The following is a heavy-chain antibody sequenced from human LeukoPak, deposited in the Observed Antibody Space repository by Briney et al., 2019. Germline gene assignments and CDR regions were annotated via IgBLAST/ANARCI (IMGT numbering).Heavy chain of an antibody. CDR1: GFTFSDYY. Sequence: GGSLRLSCAASGFTFSDYYMSWIRQAPGKGLEWVSYISSNGSTIYYADSVKGRFTISRDNAKNSLYLQMNSLRAEDTAVYYCARDLSSGWYPYYYYGMDVWGQGTTVTVSS. J-gene: IGHJ6*02. CDR3: ARDLSSGWYPYYYYGMDV. D-gene: IGHD6-19*01. CDR2: ISSNGSTI. V-gene: IGHV3-11*01.